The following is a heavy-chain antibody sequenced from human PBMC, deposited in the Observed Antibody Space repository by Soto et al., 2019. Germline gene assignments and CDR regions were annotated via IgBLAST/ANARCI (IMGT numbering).Heavy chain of an antibody. D-gene: IGHD1-1*01. CDR3: AGEGTYKNYYYYGMDV. J-gene: IGHJ6*02. CDR1: GYTFTNYD. CDR2: IIPNIGTT. Sequence: SVKVSCKASGYTFTNYDINWVRQAPGQGLEWMGGIIPNIGTTNYPQKFQGRVTITADTSTTTAYMELSSVTSADTAVYYCAGEGTYKNYYYYGMDVWGQGTTVTVSS. V-gene: IGHV1-69*06.